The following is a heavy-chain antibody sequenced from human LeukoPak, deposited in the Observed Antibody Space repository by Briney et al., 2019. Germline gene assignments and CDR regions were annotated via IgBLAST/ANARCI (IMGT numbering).Heavy chain of an antibody. Sequence: ASVKVSCKASGYTFIGYYIHWVRQAPGKGLEWMGGFDPEDGETIYAQKFQGRVTMTEDTSTDTAYMELSSLRSEDTAVYYCATEYCSSTSCYDAFDIWGQGTMVTVSS. D-gene: IGHD2-2*01. CDR3: ATEYCSSTSCYDAFDI. V-gene: IGHV1-24*01. J-gene: IGHJ3*02. CDR1: GYTFIGYY. CDR2: FDPEDGET.